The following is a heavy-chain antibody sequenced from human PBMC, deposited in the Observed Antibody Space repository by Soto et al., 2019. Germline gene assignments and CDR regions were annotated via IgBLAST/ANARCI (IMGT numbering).Heavy chain of an antibody. CDR3: ATMPAVKLYYYGMDV. J-gene: IGHJ6*02. CDR2: IYYSGST. Sequence: SETLSLTCTVSGGSVSSGSYYWSWIRQPPGKGLEWIGYIYYSGSTNYNPSLKSRVTISVDTSKNQFSLKLSSVTAAETAVYYCATMPAVKLYYYGMDVWGQGTTVTVSS. D-gene: IGHD4-4*01. CDR1: GGSVSSGSYY. V-gene: IGHV4-61*01.